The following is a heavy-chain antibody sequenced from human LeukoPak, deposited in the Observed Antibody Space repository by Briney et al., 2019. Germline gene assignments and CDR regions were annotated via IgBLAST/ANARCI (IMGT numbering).Heavy chain of an antibody. V-gene: IGHV3-15*05. Sequence: PGGSLRLSCAASGFTFTNAWMNWVRQAPGKGLEWVGRIKSETDGGTIDYAAPVKGRFTISRDDSKTTLYLQMNSLRAEDTAVYYCARDPSKWELPVDYWGQGTLVTVSS. CDR3: ARDPSKWELPVDY. CDR1: GFTFTNAW. CDR2: IKSETDGGTI. J-gene: IGHJ4*02. D-gene: IGHD1-26*01.